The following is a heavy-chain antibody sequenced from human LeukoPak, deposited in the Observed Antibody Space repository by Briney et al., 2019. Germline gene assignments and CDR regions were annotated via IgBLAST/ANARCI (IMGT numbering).Heavy chain of an antibody. CDR2: INAGNGNT. D-gene: IGHD3-22*01. CDR3: ARVLDYYDSSGVLAH. J-gene: IGHJ4*02. CDR1: GYTFTSYA. Sequence: ASVKVSCKASGYTFTSYAMHWVRQAPGQRLEWMGWINAGNGNTKYSQKFQGRVTITRDTSASTAYMELSSLRSEDTAVYYCARVLDYYDSSGVLAHWGQGTLVTVSS. V-gene: IGHV1-3*01.